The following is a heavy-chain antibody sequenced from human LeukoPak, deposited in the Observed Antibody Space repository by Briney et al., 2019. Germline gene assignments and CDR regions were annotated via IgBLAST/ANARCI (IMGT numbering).Heavy chain of an antibody. CDR1: GFTFSSYG. CDR3: AKDGFCTSTNCYPNHFHY. D-gene: IGHD2-2*01. V-gene: IGHV3-30*18. CDR2: ISYDGSNK. J-gene: IGHJ4*02. Sequence: PGGSLRLSCVASGFTFSSYGMHWVRQAPGKGLEWVAVISYDGSNKYYADSVKGRFTISRDNSKNTLYLQMNSLRAEDTAVYYCAKDGFCTSTNCYPNHFHYWGQGTLVTVSS.